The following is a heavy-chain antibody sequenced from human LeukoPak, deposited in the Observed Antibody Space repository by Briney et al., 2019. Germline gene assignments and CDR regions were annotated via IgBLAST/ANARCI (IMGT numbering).Heavy chain of an antibody. V-gene: IGHV3-64*01. CDR2: ISSNGCRT. D-gene: IGHD4-17*01. Sequence: GESLRLSCAASRFTFRSYGMHWVRQAPGKGLEYVSAISSNGCRTYYANSVKGRFTISRDNHRNTLYLQMNSLRAEDTAVYYCARATVTRWFDPWGQGTLVTVSS. CDR1: RFTFRSYG. CDR3: ARATVTRWFDP. J-gene: IGHJ5*02.